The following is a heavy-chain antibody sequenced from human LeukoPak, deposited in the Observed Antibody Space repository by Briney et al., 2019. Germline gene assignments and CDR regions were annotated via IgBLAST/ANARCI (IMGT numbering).Heavy chain of an antibody. Sequence: GGSLRLSCAASGFTFSSYWMNWARQAPGKGLEWVANINHNGNVNYYVDSVKGRFTISRDNAKNSLYLQMSNLRAEDTAVYFCARGGGLDVWGQGATVTVSS. V-gene: IGHV3-7*03. J-gene: IGHJ6*02. D-gene: IGHD3-16*01. CDR2: INHNGNVN. CDR1: GFTFSSYW. CDR3: ARGGGLDV.